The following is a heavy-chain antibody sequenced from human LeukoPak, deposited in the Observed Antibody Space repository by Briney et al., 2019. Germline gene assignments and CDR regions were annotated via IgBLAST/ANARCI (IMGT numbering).Heavy chain of an antibody. D-gene: IGHD4-11*01. CDR1: GFTFSGYA. Sequence: GGSLGLSCAASGFTFSGYAMSWVRQAPGEGLEWVSAISGSGGSTYYADSVKGRFTISRDNSKNTLYLQMNSLRAEDTAVYYCAKDDAVTTVTTWGTFDYWGQGTLVTVSS. CDR2: ISGSGGST. J-gene: IGHJ4*02. V-gene: IGHV3-23*01. CDR3: AKDDAVTTVTTWGTFDY.